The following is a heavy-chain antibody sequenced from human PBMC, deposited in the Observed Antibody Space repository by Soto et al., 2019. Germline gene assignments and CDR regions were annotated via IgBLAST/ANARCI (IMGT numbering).Heavy chain of an antibody. CDR1: GGTFSSYA. CDR2: IIPIFGTA. J-gene: IGHJ6*02. V-gene: IGHV1-69*12. D-gene: IGHD1-26*01. CDR3: ARSANHLWGGPYYYYGMDV. Sequence: QVQLVQSGAEVKKPGSSVKVSCKASGGTFSSYAISWVRQAPGQGLEWMGGIIPIFGTANYAQKFQGRVTLTADESTSTAYMELSSLRSEDTAVYYCARSANHLWGGPYYYYGMDVWGQGTTVTVSS.